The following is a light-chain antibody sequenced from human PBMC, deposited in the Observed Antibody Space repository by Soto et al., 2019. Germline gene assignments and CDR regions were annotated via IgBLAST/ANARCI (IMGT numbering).Light chain of an antibody. V-gene: IGLV2-14*03. J-gene: IGLJ7*01. CDR2: DVI. Sequence: QSALTQPASVTGSPGQSIPISCTGTSSDVGGYDYVSWYQHHPGKAPNLMIYDVINRPSGVSNRFSGYKSGNTASLTISGLQADDEADYYCSSYTSSNIPVFGGGTQLTVL. CDR3: SSYTSSNIPV. CDR1: SSDVGGYDY.